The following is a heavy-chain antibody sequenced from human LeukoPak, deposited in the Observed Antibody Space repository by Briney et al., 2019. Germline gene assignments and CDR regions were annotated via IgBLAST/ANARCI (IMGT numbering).Heavy chain of an antibody. CDR2: IYYSGST. V-gene: IGHV4-39*07. Sequence: PSETLSLTCNVTGASISSWYWGWIRQPPGKGLEWIGSIYYSGSTYYNPSLKSRVTISVDTSKNQFSLKLSSVTAADTAVYYCAREGDSWRYFDWSRRSFDYWGQGTLVTVSS. CDR3: AREGDSWRYFDWSRRSFDY. CDR1: GASISSWY. D-gene: IGHD3-9*01. J-gene: IGHJ4*02.